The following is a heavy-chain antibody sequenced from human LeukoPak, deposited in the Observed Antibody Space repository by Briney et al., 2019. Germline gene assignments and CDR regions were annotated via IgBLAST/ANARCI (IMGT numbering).Heavy chain of an antibody. CDR3: ARAPAAARPYYFDY. Sequence: PGGSLRLSCAPSGFTLSSHLMSGVPPAPGEGLEWVAKIKQDGSETYYVYSVKGRRTISRDNAKNSLYLQMNSLSPEDTAVYDCARAPAAARPYYFDYWGEGALVTVSS. D-gene: IGHD6-6*01. CDR1: GFTLSSHL. J-gene: IGHJ4*02. CDR2: IKQDGSET. V-gene: IGHV3-7*01.